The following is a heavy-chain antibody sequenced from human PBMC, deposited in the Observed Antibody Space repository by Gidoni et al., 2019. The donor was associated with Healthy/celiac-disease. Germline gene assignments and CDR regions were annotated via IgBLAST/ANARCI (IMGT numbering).Heavy chain of an antibody. D-gene: IGHD2-2*01. CDR2: ISSSSSYI. CDR1: GFTFSSDS. V-gene: IGHV3-21*01. Sequence: EVQLVESGGGLVKPGGSLRLSCAASGFTFSSDSMNWVRQAPGKGLEWVSSISSSSSYIYYADSVKGRFTISRDNAKNSLYLQMNSLRAEDTAVYDCARVPRSTSWWWFDPWGQGTLVTVSS. CDR3: ARVPRSTSWWWFDP. J-gene: IGHJ5*02.